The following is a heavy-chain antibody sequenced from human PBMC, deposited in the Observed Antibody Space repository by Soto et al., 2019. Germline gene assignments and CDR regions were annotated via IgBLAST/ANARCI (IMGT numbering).Heavy chain of an antibody. CDR3: ARDHTYDSSGYYRWFDP. D-gene: IGHD3-22*01. V-gene: IGHV4-59*01. J-gene: IGHJ5*02. Sequence: PSETLSLTCTVSGGSISSYYWSWIRQPPGKGLEWIGYIYYSGSTNYNPSLKSRVTISVDTSKNQFSLKLSSVTAADTAVYYCARDHTYDSSGYYRWFDPWGQGTLVTVSS. CDR1: GGSISSYY. CDR2: IYYSGST.